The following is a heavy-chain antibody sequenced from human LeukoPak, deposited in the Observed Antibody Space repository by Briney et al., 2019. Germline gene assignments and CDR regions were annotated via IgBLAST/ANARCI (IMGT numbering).Heavy chain of an antibody. CDR3: ARDQRKYQLPFIDY. D-gene: IGHD2-2*01. J-gene: IGHJ4*02. Sequence: GRSLRLSCAASGFTFSSYGMHWVRQAPGKGLEWVAVISYDGSNKYYADSVKGRFTISRDNSKNTLYLQMNSLRAEDTAVYYCARDQRKYQLPFIDYWGQGTLVTVSS. CDR1: GFTFSSYG. CDR2: ISYDGSNK. V-gene: IGHV3-30*03.